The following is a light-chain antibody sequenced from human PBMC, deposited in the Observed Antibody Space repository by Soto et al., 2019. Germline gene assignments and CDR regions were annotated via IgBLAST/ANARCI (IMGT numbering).Light chain of an antibody. V-gene: IGKV1-5*03. CDR3: QQYNSYPT. CDR2: NAS. CDR1: QSISSW. Sequence: DIPMTQSPSTLSASVGDRVTITCRASQSISSWLAWYQQKPGKAPKLLIYNASSLESGVPSRFSGSGSGTGFTLTISSLQPDEFATYYCQQYNSYPTFGQGTKVEIK. J-gene: IGKJ1*01.